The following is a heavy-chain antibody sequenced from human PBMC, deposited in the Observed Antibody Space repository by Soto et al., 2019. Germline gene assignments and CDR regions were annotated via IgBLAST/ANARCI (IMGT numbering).Heavy chain of an antibody. CDR1: GGSISSYY. CDR3: ARRYADYFDY. Sequence: QVQLQESGPGLVKPSETLSLTCTVSGGSISSYYWSWIRQPPGKGLEWIGYIYYSGSTNYNPSLKIRVTISVDTSKNQFSLKLSSVTAADTAVYYCARRYADYFDYWGQGTLVTVSS. CDR2: IYYSGST. D-gene: IGHD5-12*01. V-gene: IGHV4-59*08. J-gene: IGHJ4*02.